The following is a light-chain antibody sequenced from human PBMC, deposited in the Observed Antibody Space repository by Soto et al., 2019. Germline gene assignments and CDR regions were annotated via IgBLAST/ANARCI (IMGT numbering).Light chain of an antibody. V-gene: IGKV3-20*01. J-gene: IGKJ1*01. CDR1: QSVSSSY. CDR3: QQYGSSRT. CDR2: AAS. Sequence: ELVLTQSPGTLSLSPGERATLSCRASQSVSSSYLAWYQQKPGQAPRLLIYAASSRATGIPERFSGSGSGTDFTLTISRLDPEDFAVYYCQQYGSSRTFGQGTKVEIK.